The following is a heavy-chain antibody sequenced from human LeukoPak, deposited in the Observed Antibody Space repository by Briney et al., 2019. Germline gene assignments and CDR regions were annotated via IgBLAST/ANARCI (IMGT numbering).Heavy chain of an antibody. J-gene: IGHJ3*02. V-gene: IGHV3-23*01. D-gene: IGHD3-3*01. CDR1: GFTFSSYA. Sequence: GGSLRLSCAASGFTFSSYAMSWVRQAPGKGLEWVSAISGSGGSTYYADSVKGRFTISRDNSKNTLYLQMNSLRAEDTAVYYCAKSMVLRFLEWFADAFDIWGQGTMVTVSS. CDR2: ISGSGGST. CDR3: AKSMVLRFLEWFADAFDI.